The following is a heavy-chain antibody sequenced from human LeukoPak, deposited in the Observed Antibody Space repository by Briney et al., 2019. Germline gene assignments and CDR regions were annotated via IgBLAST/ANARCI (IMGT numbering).Heavy chain of an antibody. CDR2: TNHSGST. Sequence: TPPETLFLTCAVYGGSFSGYYWSWIRQPPGKGLEWIGETNHSGSTNYNPSLKSRVTISVDTSKNQFSLKLSSVTAADTAVYYCAGSIAAAEAFDYWGQGTLVTVSS. CDR3: AGSIAAAEAFDY. CDR1: GGSFSGYY. D-gene: IGHD6-13*01. J-gene: IGHJ4*02. V-gene: IGHV4-34*01.